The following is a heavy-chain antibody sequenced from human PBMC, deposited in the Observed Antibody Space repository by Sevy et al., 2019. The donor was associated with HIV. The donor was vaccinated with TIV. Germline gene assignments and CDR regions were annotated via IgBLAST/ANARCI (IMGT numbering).Heavy chain of an antibody. Sequence: ASVKVSCKASGGTFSSYAISWVRQAPGQGLEWMGGIIPIFGTANYAQKFQGRVTITADKSTSTAYMELSSLRSEDTAVYYCARSVRNWNDVNYMDVWGKGTTLTASS. CDR3: ARSVRNWNDVNYMDV. CDR1: GGTFSSYA. D-gene: IGHD1-20*01. CDR2: IIPIFGTA. J-gene: IGHJ6*03. V-gene: IGHV1-69*06.